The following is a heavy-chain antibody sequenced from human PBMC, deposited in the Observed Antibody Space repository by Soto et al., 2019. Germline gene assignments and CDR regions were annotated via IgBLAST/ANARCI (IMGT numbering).Heavy chain of an antibody. CDR1: GGSISSSRSY. Sequence: SETLSLTCNVSGGSISSSRSYWAWFRQPPGKELEWIANIFYAGNTYYNPSLKSRVTVSVDTSKNQFSLKLDSVTASDTAVYYCARQAAAPGIDLWFDPWGQGTLVTVSS. D-gene: IGHD6-13*01. J-gene: IGHJ5*02. V-gene: IGHV4-39*01. CDR2: IFYAGNT. CDR3: ARQAAAPGIDLWFDP.